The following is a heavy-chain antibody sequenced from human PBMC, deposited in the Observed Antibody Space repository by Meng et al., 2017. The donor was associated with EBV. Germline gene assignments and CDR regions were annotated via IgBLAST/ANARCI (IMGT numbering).Heavy chain of an antibody. CDR1: GYTFTSYA. CDR3: ARSGATIFGVVIPTYYFDY. J-gene: IGHJ4*02. D-gene: IGHD3-3*01. Sequence: QVQLGQCGAEGKKPGASVKVSCKASGYTFTSYAMHWVRQAPGQRLEWMGWINAGNGNTKYSQKFQGRVTITRDTSASTAYMELSSLRSEDTAVYYCARSGATIFGVVIPTYYFDYWGQGTLVTVSS. V-gene: IGHV1-3*01. CDR2: INAGNGNT.